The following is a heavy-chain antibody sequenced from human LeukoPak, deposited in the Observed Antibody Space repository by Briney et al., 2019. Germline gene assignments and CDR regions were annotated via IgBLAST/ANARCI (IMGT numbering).Heavy chain of an antibody. CDR3: ARTHSWPAAPRGFDY. J-gene: IGHJ4*02. Sequence: GESLKISCKGSGYSFTSYWIGWVRQMPGKGLEWMGIIYPGDSDTRYSPSFQGQVTISADKSISTAYLQWSSLKASDTAMYYCARTHSWPAAPRGFDYWGQRTLVTVSS. CDR1: GYSFTSYW. D-gene: IGHD2-2*01. V-gene: IGHV5-51*01. CDR2: IYPGDSDT.